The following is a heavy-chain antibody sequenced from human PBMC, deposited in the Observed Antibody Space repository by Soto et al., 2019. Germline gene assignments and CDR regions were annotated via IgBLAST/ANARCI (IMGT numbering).Heavy chain of an antibody. CDR1: GGSISSYY. CDR3: AGDLASTHAPGPPHSFNS. CDR2: IYYNGNT. D-gene: IGHD6-6*01. Sequence: SETLSLTCAVSGGSISSYYWSWIRQPPGKGLEWIGYIYYNGNTYYTPSLKSRATISLDTSRNQFFLNLNSVTAADTAVYYCAGDLASTHAPGPPHSFNSWGQEPRS. J-gene: IGHJ4*01. V-gene: IGHV4-59*12.